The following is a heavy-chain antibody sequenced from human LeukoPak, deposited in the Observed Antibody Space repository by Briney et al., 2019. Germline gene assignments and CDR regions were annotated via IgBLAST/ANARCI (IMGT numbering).Heavy chain of an antibody. V-gene: IGHV4-39*01. CDR1: GGSISSSSYY. Sequence: PSETLSLTCTVSGGSISSSSYYWGWIRQPPGKGLEWIGSIYYSGSTYYSPSLKSRVTISVDTSKNQFSLKLSSVTAADTAVYYCARQWSAKHDYWGQGTLVTVSS. CDR2: IYYSGST. CDR3: ARQWSAKHDY. D-gene: IGHD2-15*01. J-gene: IGHJ4*02.